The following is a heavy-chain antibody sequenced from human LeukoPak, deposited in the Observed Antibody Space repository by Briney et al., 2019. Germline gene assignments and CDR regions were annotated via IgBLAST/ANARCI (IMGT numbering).Heavy chain of an antibody. V-gene: IGHV3-23*01. CDR1: GFTFSTYA. J-gene: IGHJ4*02. Sequence: GGSLSLSCAASGFTFSTYAMSWVRQAPGKGLEWVSGISGSGGYTYYADSVKGRFTVSRDNSNNTLHLQMNSLRAEDTAVYYCAKDKATSRNSNFDYWGQGTLVTVSS. CDR3: AKDKATSRNSNFDY. CDR2: ISGSGGYT. D-gene: IGHD1/OR15-1a*01.